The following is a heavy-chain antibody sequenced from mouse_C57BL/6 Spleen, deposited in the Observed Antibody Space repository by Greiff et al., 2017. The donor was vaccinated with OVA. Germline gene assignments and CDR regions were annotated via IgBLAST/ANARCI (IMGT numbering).Heavy chain of an antibody. Sequence: EVQLQQSGGGLVQPGGSLKLSCAASGIAFSRYWMSWVRRAPGKGLEWIGEINPDSSTINYAPSLKDKFIISRDNAKNTLYLQMSKVRSEDTALYYCARRGGYYVGNYFDYWGQGTTLTVSS. CDR2: INPDSSTI. CDR1: GIAFSRYW. V-gene: IGHV4-1*01. J-gene: IGHJ2*01. CDR3: ARRGGYYVGNYFDY. D-gene: IGHD2-3*01.